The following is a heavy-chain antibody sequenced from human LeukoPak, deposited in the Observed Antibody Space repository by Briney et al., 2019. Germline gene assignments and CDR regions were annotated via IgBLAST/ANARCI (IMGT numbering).Heavy chain of an antibody. J-gene: IGHJ4*02. CDR2: IYPDESNI. CDR3: ARPPSRGYSSSFEY. D-gene: IGHD2-2*03. V-gene: IGHV5-51*01. CDR1: GYSFPTYW. Sequence: GESLKISCKGSGYSFPTYWIAWVRQLPGKGLEWMGIIYPDESNIRYSPSFQGQVTISADKSISTAYLQWSSLKASDTAMYYCARPPSRGYSSSFEYWGQGTLVTVSS.